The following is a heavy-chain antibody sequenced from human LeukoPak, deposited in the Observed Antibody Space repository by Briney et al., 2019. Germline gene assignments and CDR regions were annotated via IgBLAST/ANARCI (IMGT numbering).Heavy chain of an antibody. CDR1: GYIFTSNS. D-gene: IGHD3-16*01. J-gene: IGHJ4*02. Sequence: GASVKVSCKPPGYIFTSNSISWVRQAPGQGLEWMGWISTFNGYTNYAKNLQSRVTMTRDTSTRTVYMEMRNMRSDDTAVYYCARGEFYYDLWGQGTLVTVSS. CDR2: ISTFNGYT. V-gene: IGHV1-18*04. CDR3: ARGEFYYDL.